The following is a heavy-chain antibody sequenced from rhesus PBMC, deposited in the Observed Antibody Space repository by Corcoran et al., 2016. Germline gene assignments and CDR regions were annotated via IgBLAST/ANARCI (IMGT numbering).Heavy chain of an antibody. CDR1: GASISSNW. D-gene: IGHD2-39*02. CDR3: ARDPHALVVAGTFDY. J-gene: IGHJ4*01. Sequence: QVQLQESCPGLVKPSETLSLTCTVPGASISSNWWSWVRQPPGKCLEWIGEINGKSGSTNYNPSLKSRVTISKDASKNQFSLKLSSVTAADTAVYYCARDPHALVVAGTFDYWGQGVLVTVSS. CDR2: INGKSGST. V-gene: IGHV4-80*01.